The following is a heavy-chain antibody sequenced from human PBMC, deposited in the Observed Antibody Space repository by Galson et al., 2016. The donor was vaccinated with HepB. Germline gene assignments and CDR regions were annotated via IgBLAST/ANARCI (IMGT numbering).Heavy chain of an antibody. CDR3: AGDGIQLGRRSYRSYYGLDV. V-gene: IGHV5-10-1*01. CDR1: GYTFSNYW. J-gene: IGHJ6*02. CDR2: IDPSDSYT. D-gene: IGHD1-1*01. Sequence: QSGAEVKKPGESLRISCKGSGYTFSNYWINWVRQKPGEGLELIGKIDPSDSYTSYSPSFQGRVFISADKSINTAYLQWSSREASDTAIYYCAGDGIQLGRRSYRSYYGLDVWGQGTTVTVSS.